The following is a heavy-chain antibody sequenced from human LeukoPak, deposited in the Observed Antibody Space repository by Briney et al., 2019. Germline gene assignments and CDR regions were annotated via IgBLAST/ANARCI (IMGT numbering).Heavy chain of an antibody. CDR3: ARAEGNSGSPGPDY. CDR1: GGSISSSYSY. V-gene: IGHV4-39*07. Sequence: SETLSLTCTVSGGSISSSYSYWGWIRQPPGKGLEWIGNIYYSGSTYYNPSLTSRVTVSVDTSENQFSLKLSSVTAADTAVYYCARAEGNSGSPGPDYWGQGTLVTVSS. D-gene: IGHD1-26*01. J-gene: IGHJ4*02. CDR2: IYYSGST.